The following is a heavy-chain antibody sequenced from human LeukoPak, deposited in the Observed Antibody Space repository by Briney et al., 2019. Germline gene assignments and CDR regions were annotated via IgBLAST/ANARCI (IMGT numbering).Heavy chain of an antibody. Sequence: GGSLRLSCAASGLTFSTYAMHWVRQAPGKGREYVSAISSNGGSTFYANSVKGRFTISRDNSKNTLYLQMGSLRAEDMAVYYCARAFGGENFDYWGQGTLVTVSS. CDR1: GLTFSTYA. D-gene: IGHD3-10*01. CDR2: ISSNGGST. CDR3: ARAFGGENFDY. V-gene: IGHV3-64*01. J-gene: IGHJ4*02.